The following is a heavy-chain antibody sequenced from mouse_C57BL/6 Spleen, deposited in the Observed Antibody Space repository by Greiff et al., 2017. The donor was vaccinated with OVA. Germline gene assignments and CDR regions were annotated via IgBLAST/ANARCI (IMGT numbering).Heavy chain of an antibody. CDR2: ISDGGSYT. D-gene: IGHD1-1*01. CDR1: GFTFSSYA. Sequence: EVHLVESGGGLVKPGGSLKLSCAASGFTFSSYAMSWVRQTPEKRLAWVATISDGGSYTYYPDNVKGRFTISRDNAKNNLYLQMSHLKSEDTAMYYCARGGDGAWFAYWGQGTLVTVSA. V-gene: IGHV5-4*01. J-gene: IGHJ3*01. CDR3: ARGGDGAWFAY.